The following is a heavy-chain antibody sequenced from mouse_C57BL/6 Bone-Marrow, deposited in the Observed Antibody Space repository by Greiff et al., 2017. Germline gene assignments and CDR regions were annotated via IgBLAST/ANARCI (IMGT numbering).Heavy chain of an antibody. J-gene: IGHJ2*01. CDR2: INPSTGGT. V-gene: IGHV1-42*01. CDR1: GYSFTGYY. D-gene: IGHD1-1*01. Sequence: EVQLQQSGPELVKPGASVKISCKASGYSFTGYYMNWVKQSPEKSLEWIGEINPSTGGTTYNQKFKAKATLTVDKSSSTAYMQLKSLTSEDSAVYYCARDFITTDYWGQGTTLTVSS. CDR3: ARDFITTDY.